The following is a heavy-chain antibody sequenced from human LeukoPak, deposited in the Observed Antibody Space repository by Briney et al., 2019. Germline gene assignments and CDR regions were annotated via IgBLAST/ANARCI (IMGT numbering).Heavy chain of an antibody. CDR1: GFSFSSYA. V-gene: IGHV3-30*04. Sequence: PGGSLRLSCEASGFSFSSYAIHWVRQAPGRGLEWVAFMSFDGNYKYYADSVTGRFTISGDNSKSTLYLQMNSLRVEDTAMYYCARDYRATVVSSGPDHWGQGALVTVSS. D-gene: IGHD4-23*01. CDR3: ARDYRATVVSSGPDH. CDR2: MSFDGNYK. J-gene: IGHJ4*02.